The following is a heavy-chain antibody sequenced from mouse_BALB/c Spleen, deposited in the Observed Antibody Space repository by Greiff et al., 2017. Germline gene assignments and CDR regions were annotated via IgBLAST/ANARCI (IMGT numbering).Heavy chain of an antibody. CDR2: ISSGSSTI. CDR1: GFPFSSFG. Sequence: EVKLVESGGGLVQPGGSRKLSCAASGFPFSSFGMHWVRQAPEKGLEWVAYISSGSSTIYYADTVKGRFTISRDNPKNTLFLQMTSLRSEDTAMYYCARYYYAMDYWGQGTSVTVSS. J-gene: IGHJ4*01. V-gene: IGHV5-17*02. CDR3: ARYYYAMDY.